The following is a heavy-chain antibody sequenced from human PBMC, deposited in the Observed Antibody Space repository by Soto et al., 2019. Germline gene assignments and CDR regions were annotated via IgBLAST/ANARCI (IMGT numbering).Heavy chain of an antibody. CDR3: ARVLNYYGSGSYP. Sequence: PGGSLRLSCAASGFTFSSYAMTWVRQAPGKGLEWVSGNSGSGESTYYADSVKGRFTISRDDSKTTLYLQMNSLRAEDTAVYYCARVLNYYGSGSYPWGQGTLVTVSS. J-gene: IGHJ4*02. V-gene: IGHV3-23*01. CDR2: NSGSGEST. D-gene: IGHD3-10*01. CDR1: GFTFSSYA.